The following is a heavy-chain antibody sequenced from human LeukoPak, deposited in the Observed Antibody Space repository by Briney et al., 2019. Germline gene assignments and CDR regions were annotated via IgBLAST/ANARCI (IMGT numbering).Heavy chain of an antibody. D-gene: IGHD6-19*01. V-gene: IGHV3-23*01. CDR2: ISGSGGST. Sequence: GGSLRLSCAASGFTFSSYAMSWVRQAPGKGLEWVSAISGSGGSTYYADSVKGRFTISRDNSKNTLYLQMNSLRAEDTAVYYRAKEAAVAGTGYYYYYMDVWGKGTTVTVSS. CDR3: AKEAAVAGTGYYYYYMDV. CDR1: GFTFSSYA. J-gene: IGHJ6*03.